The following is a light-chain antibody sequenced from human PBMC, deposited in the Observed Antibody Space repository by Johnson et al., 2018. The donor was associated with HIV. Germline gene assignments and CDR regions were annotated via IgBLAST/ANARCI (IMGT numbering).Light chain of an antibody. J-gene: IGLJ1*01. Sequence: QSVLTQPPSVSAAPGQRVTISCSGSSSNIGNNYVSWYQHLPGTAPKLLIYDNNKRPSGIPDRFSASKSGSSATLGITGLQTGDEADYYCATWDSSLSAGIVFGTGTKVTVL. V-gene: IGLV1-51*01. CDR3: ATWDSSLSAGIV. CDR1: SSNIGNNY. CDR2: DNN.